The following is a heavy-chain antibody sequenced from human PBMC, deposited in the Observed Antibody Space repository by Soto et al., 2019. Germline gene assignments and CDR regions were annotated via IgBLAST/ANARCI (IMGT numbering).Heavy chain of an antibody. CDR3: ARGWCSAASCTPIDY. CDR2: INHSGSI. J-gene: IGHJ4*02. CDR1: GGSFSGYY. V-gene: IGHV4-34*01. D-gene: IGHD2-15*01. Sequence: QVQLQQWGAGLLKPSETLSLTCAVYGGSFSGYYGSGIRQPPGKGLEWIGEINHSGSINYNPSLKSRVTISVDTSKPRFSLKLSSVTAADTAVYYCARGWCSAASCTPIDYWGQETLVTVSS.